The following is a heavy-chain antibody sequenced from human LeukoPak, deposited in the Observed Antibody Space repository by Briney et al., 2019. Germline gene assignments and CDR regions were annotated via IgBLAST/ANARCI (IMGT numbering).Heavy chain of an antibody. D-gene: IGHD3-16*02. J-gene: IGHJ3*02. CDR2: MNPASGNT. CDR3: ARVPREIASI. Sequence: GASATVSCKASGYTFTSYDINWVRQATGQGLEWMGYMNPASGNTGYAQKFQGRVTMTTDTSISTAYMELSSLRSEDTAVYYCARVPREIASIWGQGTMVTVSS. V-gene: IGHV1-8*01. CDR1: GYTFTSYD.